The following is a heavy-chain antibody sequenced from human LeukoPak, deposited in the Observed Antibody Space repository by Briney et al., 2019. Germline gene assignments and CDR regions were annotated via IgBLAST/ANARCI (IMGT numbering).Heavy chain of an antibody. CDR2: IYADDSDT. J-gene: IGHJ3*02. CDR1: GYIFTNYW. CDR3: ARLTTVVTPRAFDI. D-gene: IGHD4-23*01. Sequence: GESLKISCKGSGYIFTNYWIGWVCQMPGKGLEWMGIIYADDSDTRYSPSFQGQVTISADKSISTAYLQWSSLEASDTAMYYCARLTTVVTPRAFDIWGQGTMVIVFS. V-gene: IGHV5-51*01.